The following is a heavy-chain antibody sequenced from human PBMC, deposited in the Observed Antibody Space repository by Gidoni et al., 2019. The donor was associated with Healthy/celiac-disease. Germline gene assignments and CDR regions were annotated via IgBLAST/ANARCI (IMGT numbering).Heavy chain of an antibody. CDR1: GGSFSGYY. V-gene: IGHV4-34*01. J-gene: IGHJ6*03. CDR3: ARGPPGSSSWGGYMDV. Sequence: QVQLQQWGAGLLKPSETLSLTCAVYGGSFSGYYWSWIRQPPGKGLEWIGEINHSGSTNYNPSLKSRVTISVDTSKNQFSLKLSSVTAADTAVYYCARGPPGSSSWGGYMDVWGKGTTVTVSS. CDR2: INHSGST. D-gene: IGHD6-13*01.